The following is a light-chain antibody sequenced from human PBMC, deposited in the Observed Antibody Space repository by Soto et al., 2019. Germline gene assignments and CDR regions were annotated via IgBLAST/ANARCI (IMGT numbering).Light chain of an antibody. CDR3: SSYRTSNTRQIV. Sequence: QSALTQPASASGSPGQSITISCTGTSSDVGGYNYVSWYQHHPGKAPKLMIYDVSNRPSGVSNRFSGSKSGNTASLSISGLQPEDEADYYCSSYRTSNTRQIVCGTGTKLTVL. V-gene: IGLV2-14*03. CDR1: SSDVGGYNY. CDR2: DVS. J-gene: IGLJ1*01.